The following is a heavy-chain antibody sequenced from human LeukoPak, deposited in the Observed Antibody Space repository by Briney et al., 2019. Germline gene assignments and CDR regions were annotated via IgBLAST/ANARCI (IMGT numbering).Heavy chain of an antibody. CDR2: INPNSDRT. V-gene: IGHV1-2*02. D-gene: IGHD5-12*01. CDR3: ARADSAYDFRY. CDR1: GYASSSYI. Sequence: ASAKFSSNASGYASSSYILNWVRQAPGHGLEWMGWINPNSDRTNYAQKLQRRVTMTRDTSISTAYMELSSLRSDVTVVYYCARADSAYDFRYWGQGTLVTVSS. J-gene: IGHJ4*02.